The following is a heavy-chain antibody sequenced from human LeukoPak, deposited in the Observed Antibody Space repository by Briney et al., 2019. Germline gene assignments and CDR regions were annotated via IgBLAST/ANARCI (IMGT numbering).Heavy chain of an antibody. V-gene: IGHV4-4*07. CDR2: IYTSGST. CDR1: GGSISSYY. Sequence: PSETLSLTCTVSGGSISSYYWSWIRQPAGKGLEWIGRIYTSGSTNYNPSLKSRVTMSVDTSKNQFSLKLSSVTAADTAVYYCARRMVRGVIFPFRYWGQGTLVAVSS. J-gene: IGHJ4*02. CDR3: ARRMVRGVIFPFRY. D-gene: IGHD3-10*01.